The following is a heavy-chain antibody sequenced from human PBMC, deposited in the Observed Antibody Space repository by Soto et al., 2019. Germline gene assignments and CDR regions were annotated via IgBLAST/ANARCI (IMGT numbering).Heavy chain of an antibody. J-gene: IGHJ4*02. Sequence: PSETLSLTCAVSGGSISSGGYSWSWIRQPPGKGLEWIGYIYHSGSTYYNPSLKSRVTISVDRSKNQFSLRLTSVSAADTAIYYCATLPPRIVVVVSPIPTWGQGTAVTVSS. V-gene: IGHV4-30-2*01. CDR3: ATLPPRIVVVVSPIPT. CDR2: IYHSGST. D-gene: IGHD2-21*02. CDR1: GGSISSGGYS.